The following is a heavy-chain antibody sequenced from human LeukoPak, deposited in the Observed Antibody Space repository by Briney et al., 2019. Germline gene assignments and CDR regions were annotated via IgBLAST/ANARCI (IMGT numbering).Heavy chain of an antibody. D-gene: IGHD3-3*01. CDR3: ASEYYDFWSGSRLAFDI. CDR1: GFTFSSYS. CDR2: ISSSSSYI. V-gene: IGHV3-21*01. Sequence: GGSLRLSCAASGFTFSSYSMNWVRQAPGKGLEWVSSISSSSSYIYYADSVKGRFTISRDNAKNSLYLQMNSLRAEDTAVYYCASEYYDFWSGSRLAFDIWGQGTMVTVSS. J-gene: IGHJ3*02.